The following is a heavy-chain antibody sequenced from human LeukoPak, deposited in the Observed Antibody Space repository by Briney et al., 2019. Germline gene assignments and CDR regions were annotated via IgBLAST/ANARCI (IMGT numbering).Heavy chain of an antibody. V-gene: IGHV3-30*02. J-gene: IGHJ4*02. CDR1: GFTFSSYG. CDR3: ARAEMGDSSGYYYYFDY. D-gene: IGHD3-22*01. Sequence: GGSLRLSCAASGFTFSSYGMHWVRQAPGKGLEWVAFIRYDGSNKYYTDSVKGRFTISRDNSKNTLYLQMNSLRAEDTAVYYCARAEMGDSSGYYYYFDYWGQGTLVTVSS. CDR2: IRYDGSNK.